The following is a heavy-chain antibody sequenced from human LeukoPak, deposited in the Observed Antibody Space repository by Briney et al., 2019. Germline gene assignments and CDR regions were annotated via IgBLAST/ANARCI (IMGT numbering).Heavy chain of an antibody. CDR2: ISGSGGST. Sequence: GGSLRLSCVASGFTFSSYAMSWVRQAPGKGLEWVSAISGSGGSTYYADSVKGRFTISRDNSKNTLYLQMNSLRAEDTAVYYCAKEAYYYDSSGYFAFDYWGQGTLVTVSS. V-gene: IGHV3-23*01. CDR1: GFTFSSYA. CDR3: AKEAYYYDSSGYFAFDY. D-gene: IGHD3-22*01. J-gene: IGHJ4*02.